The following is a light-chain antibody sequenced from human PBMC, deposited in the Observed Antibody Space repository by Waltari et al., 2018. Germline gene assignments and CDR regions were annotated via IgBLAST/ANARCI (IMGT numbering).Light chain of an antibody. CDR1: YSNLGSYDL. CDR3: CSYASSSPRLI. CDR2: EVL. Sequence: QSALTQPASVSGSLGQSISISCSGTYSNLGSYDLVSWYHQRPGEAPKLLIYEVLKRPSGISNRFSGSKSGNAASLTISALQPEDEGTYYCCSYASSSPRLIFGGGTELSVL. J-gene: IGLJ2*01. V-gene: IGLV2-23*02.